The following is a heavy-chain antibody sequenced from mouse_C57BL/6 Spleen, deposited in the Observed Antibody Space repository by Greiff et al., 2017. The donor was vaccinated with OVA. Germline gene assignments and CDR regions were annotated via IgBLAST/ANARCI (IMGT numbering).Heavy chain of an antibody. CDR2: IYPRSGNT. V-gene: IGHV1-81*01. CDR3: ARLADYDGYYWFAY. J-gene: IGHJ3*01. D-gene: IGHD2-3*01. CDR1: GYTFTSYG. Sequence: QVQLQQSGAELARPGASVKLSCKASGYTFTSYGISWVKQRTGQGLEWIGEIYPRSGNTYYNEKFKGKATLTADKSSSTAYMELRSLTSEDSAVYFCARLADYDGYYWFAYWGQGTLVTVSA.